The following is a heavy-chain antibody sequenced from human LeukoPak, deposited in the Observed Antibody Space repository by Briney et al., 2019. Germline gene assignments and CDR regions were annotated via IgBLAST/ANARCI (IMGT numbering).Heavy chain of an antibody. D-gene: IGHD3-9*01. Sequence: SETLSLTCTVSGGSISSSSYYWGWIRQPPGKGLEWIGSIYYSGSTYYNPSLKSRVTISVDTSKNQFSLKLSSVTAADTAVYYCARGSGGLLRYFDWLFPRPYYYYMDVWGKGTTVTVSS. CDR2: IYYSGST. CDR3: ARGSGGLLRYFDWLFPRPYYYYMDV. V-gene: IGHV4-39*01. J-gene: IGHJ6*03. CDR1: GGSISSSSYY.